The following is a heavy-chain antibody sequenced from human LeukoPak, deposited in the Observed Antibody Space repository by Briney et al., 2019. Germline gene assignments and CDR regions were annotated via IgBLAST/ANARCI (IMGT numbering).Heavy chain of an antibody. J-gene: IGHJ4*02. V-gene: IGHV3-7*01. CDR1: GFTFSSDW. CDR3: ARTSHFNLVVVAEDY. CDR2: IKQDGSEK. Sequence: PGGSLRLSCAASGFTFSSDWMSWVRQAPGKGLEWVANIKQDGSEKYYVDSVKGRFTISRDNAKNSLYLQMNSLRAEDTAVYYCARTSHFNLVVVAEDYWGQGILVTVSS. D-gene: IGHD2-15*01.